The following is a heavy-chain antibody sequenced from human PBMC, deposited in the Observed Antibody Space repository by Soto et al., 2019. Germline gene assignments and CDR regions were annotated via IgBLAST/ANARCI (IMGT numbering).Heavy chain of an antibody. CDR1: VGSISSGGYS. CDR2: IYNSGSL. CDR3: ARVPDY. Sequence: QLPLQESGSGLVKPSQTLSLTCAVSVGSISSGGYSWSWIRQPPGKGLEGIGYIYNSGSLYYKPSLKRQVPLSVDRSTNKFSLQLRPVAPEDTALYYCARVPDYWGQGSLLTLPS. J-gene: IGHJ4*02. V-gene: IGHV4-30-2*01.